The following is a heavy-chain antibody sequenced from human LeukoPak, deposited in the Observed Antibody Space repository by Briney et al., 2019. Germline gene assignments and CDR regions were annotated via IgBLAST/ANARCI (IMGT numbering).Heavy chain of an antibody. Sequence: GGSLRLSCAASGFMFDDYAMSWVRQVPGKGLEWVSGINWDGHSTDYADSVKGRFTISRDNAKNSLYLQMNSLRAEDTAVYYCAELGITMIGGVWGKGTTVTISS. CDR1: GFMFDDYA. CDR3: AELGITMIGGV. J-gene: IGHJ6*04. D-gene: IGHD3-10*02. V-gene: IGHV3-20*04. CDR2: INWDGHST.